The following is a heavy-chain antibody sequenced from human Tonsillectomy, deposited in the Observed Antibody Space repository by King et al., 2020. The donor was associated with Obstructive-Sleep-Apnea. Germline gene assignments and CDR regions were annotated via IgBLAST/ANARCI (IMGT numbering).Heavy chain of an antibody. CDR3: ARAQRTGKYCIGGICYRLSAFDY. CDR2: ISRSSSSI. V-gene: IGHV3-21*01. J-gene: IGHJ4*01. Sequence: VQLVESGGGLVTPGGSLRLSCVASGFNFSTYNMNWVRQAPGKGLEWVSSISRSSSSIYYAASVKGRFTISRDNAKKSLYLQMNSLRAEDTAVYYCARAQRTGKYCIGGICYRLSAFDYWGHGTLVTVSS. D-gene: IGHD2-15*01. CDR1: GFNFSTYN.